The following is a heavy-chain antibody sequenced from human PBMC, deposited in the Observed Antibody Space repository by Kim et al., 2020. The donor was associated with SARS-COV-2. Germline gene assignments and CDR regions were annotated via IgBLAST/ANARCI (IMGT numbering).Heavy chain of an antibody. J-gene: IGHJ4*02. CDR3: ARLQLMATIVVFPLKSPKYYFDY. Sequence: SETLSLTCTVSGGSISSSSYYWGWIRQPPGKGLEWIGSIYYSGSTYYNPSLKSRVTISVDTSKNQFSLKLSSVTAADTAVYYCARLQLMATIVVFPLKSPKYYFDYWGQGTLVTVSS. V-gene: IGHV4-39*01. D-gene: IGHD5-12*01. CDR2: IYYSGST. CDR1: GGSISSSSYY.